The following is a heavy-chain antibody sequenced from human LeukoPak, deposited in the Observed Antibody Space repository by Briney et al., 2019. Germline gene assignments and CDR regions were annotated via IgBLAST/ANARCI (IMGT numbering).Heavy chain of an antibody. J-gene: IGHJ4*02. D-gene: IGHD3-3*01. CDR2: IYWNDDK. Sequence: SGPTLVKPTQTLTLTCTSSGFSLSTSGVGVGWIRQPPGKALDWLALIYWNDDKRYSPSLKSRLTITKDTSKKQVVLTMTNMDPVDTATYYCARSRDFWSGYSFGNFDYWGQGTLVSVSS. V-gene: IGHV2-5*01. CDR1: GFSLSTSGVG. CDR3: ARSRDFWSGYSFGNFDY.